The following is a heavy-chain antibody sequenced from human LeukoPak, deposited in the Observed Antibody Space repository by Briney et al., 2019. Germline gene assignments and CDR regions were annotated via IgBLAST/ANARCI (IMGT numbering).Heavy chain of an antibody. CDR2: IYSGGST. V-gene: IGHV3-66*01. Sequence: GGSLRLSCAASGFTVSSNYMSWVRQAPGKGLEWVSVIYSGGSTYYADSVKGRFTISRDNSRNTLYLQMNSLRAEDTAVYYCARETSYGGNFDYWGQGTLVTVSS. J-gene: IGHJ4*02. D-gene: IGHD4-17*01. CDR1: GFTVSSNY. CDR3: ARETSYGGNFDY.